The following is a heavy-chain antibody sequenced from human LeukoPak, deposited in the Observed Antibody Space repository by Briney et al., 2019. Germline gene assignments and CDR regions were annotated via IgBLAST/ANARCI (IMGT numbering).Heavy chain of an antibody. Sequence: SETLSLTCAVYGGSFSGYYWSWIRQPPGKGLEWIGEINHSGSINYNPSLKSRVTISVDTSKNQFSLKLSSVTAADTAVYYCARDVIAVAGSYWYFDLWGRGTLVTVSS. CDR2: INHSGSI. D-gene: IGHD6-19*01. J-gene: IGHJ2*01. V-gene: IGHV4-34*01. CDR1: GGSFSGYY. CDR3: ARDVIAVAGSYWYFDL.